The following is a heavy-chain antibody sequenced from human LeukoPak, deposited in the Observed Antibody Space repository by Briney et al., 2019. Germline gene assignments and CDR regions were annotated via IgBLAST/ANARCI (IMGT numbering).Heavy chain of an antibody. V-gene: IGHV3-53*05. CDR1: GFIVSTKY. CDR3: AKAGDGNYPPHY. D-gene: IGHD1-7*01. CDR2: IYSGGGT. J-gene: IGHJ4*02. Sequence: GSLRLSCAASGFIVSTKYMTWVRQAPGKGLEWVSVIYSGGGTYYADSVQGRFTISRDNSKNTLYLQMNSLRVEDTAVYYCAKAGDGNYPPHYWGQGTLVTVSS.